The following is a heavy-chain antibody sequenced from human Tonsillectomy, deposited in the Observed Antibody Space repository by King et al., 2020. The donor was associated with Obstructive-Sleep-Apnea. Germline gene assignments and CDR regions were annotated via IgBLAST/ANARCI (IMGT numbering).Heavy chain of an antibody. CDR1: GYNLSTYV. J-gene: IGHJ5*02. V-gene: IGHV7-4-1*02. CDR2: IDTNTGNP. CDR3: ARGRSWFDP. Sequence: QLVQSGSELRKPGASVKVSCKASGYNLSTYVMNWVRQAPGQGLEWMGWIDTNTGNPTYAQGFTRRFVFSLYTSVSTAYLQISSLRTEDTAGYYCARGRSWFDPWGQGTLVTVSS.